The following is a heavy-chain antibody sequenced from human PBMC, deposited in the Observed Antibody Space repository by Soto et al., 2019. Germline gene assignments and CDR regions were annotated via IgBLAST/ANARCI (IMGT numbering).Heavy chain of an antibody. CDR3: ARDVLNLLGWFDP. CDR1: GFTLSSYG. D-gene: IGHD2-2*02. J-gene: IGHJ5*02. V-gene: IGHV3-33*01. CDR2: IWYDGSNK. Sequence: QVQLVESGGGVVQPGRSLRLSCAASGFTLSSYGMHWVRQAPGKGLEWVAVIWYDGSNKYYADSVKGRFTISRDNSKNTLYLQMNSLRAEDTAVYYCARDVLNLLGWFDPWGQGTLVTVSS.